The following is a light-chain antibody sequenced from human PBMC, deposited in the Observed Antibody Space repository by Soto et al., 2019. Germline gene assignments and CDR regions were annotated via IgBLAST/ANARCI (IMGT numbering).Light chain of an antibody. V-gene: IGKV3-20*01. Sequence: EIVLTQSPGTLSLSPGERATLSCRASQSVSSSYLAWYQQKPGQAPRLLIYGASSRATGIPDRFSGSGSGTDFPLTISILEREVLQVYYGSRLGSSPIPFGQG. J-gene: IGKJ5*01. CDR2: GAS. CDR1: QSVSSSY. CDR3: SRLGSSPIP.